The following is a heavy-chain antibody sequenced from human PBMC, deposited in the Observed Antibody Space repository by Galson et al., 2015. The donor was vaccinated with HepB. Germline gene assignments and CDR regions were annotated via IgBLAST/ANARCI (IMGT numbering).Heavy chain of an antibody. J-gene: IGHJ3*02. CDR3: ARDNPRDDYGGNGAFDI. CDR1: GGSFSGYY. V-gene: IGHV4-34*01. CDR2: INHSGST. D-gene: IGHD4-23*01. Sequence: SETLSLTCAVYGGSFSGYYWSWIRQPPGKGLEWIGEINHSGSTNYNPSLKSRVTISVDTSKNQFSLKLSSVTAADTAVYYCARDNPRDDYGGNGAFDIWGQGTMVTVSS.